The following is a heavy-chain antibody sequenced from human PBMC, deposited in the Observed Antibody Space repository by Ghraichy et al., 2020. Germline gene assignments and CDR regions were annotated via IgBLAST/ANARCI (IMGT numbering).Heavy chain of an antibody. V-gene: IGHV3-7*01. J-gene: IGHJ3*02. CDR3: ARGDYFDSSGYFADAFDI. D-gene: IGHD3-22*01. Sequence: GESLNISCAASGFTFSSYWMSWVRQAPGKGLEWVANTKPDGSENYYVGSVKGRFTISRDNAKNSLSLQMNSLRAEDTAVYYCARGDYFDSSGYFADAFDIWGQGTMVTVSS. CDR1: GFTFSSYW. CDR2: TKPDGSEN.